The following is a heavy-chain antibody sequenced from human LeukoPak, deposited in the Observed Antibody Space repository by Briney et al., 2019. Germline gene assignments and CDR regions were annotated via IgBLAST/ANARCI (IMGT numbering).Heavy chain of an antibody. Sequence: GRSLRLSCAASGFTFSSYGMHWVRQAPGKGLGWVAVISYDGSNKYYADSVKGRFTISRDNSKNTLYLQMNSLRAEDTAVYYCAKDPYGSGSYFDYWGQGTLVTVSS. D-gene: IGHD3-10*01. CDR2: ISYDGSNK. CDR3: AKDPYGSGSYFDY. J-gene: IGHJ4*02. V-gene: IGHV3-30*18. CDR1: GFTFSSYG.